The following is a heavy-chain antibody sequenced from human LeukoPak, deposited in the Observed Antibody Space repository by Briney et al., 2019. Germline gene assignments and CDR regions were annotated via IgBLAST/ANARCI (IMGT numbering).Heavy chain of an antibody. CDR3: ARHKGLNWGLRVDYYFDY. CDR2: IYYSGST. Sequence: PSETLSLTCTVSGGSISSSSYYWGWIRQPPGKGLEWIGSIYYSGSTYYNPSLKSRVTISVDTSKNQFSLKVSSVTAADTAVYYCARHKGLNWGLRVDYYFDYWGQGTLVTVSS. CDR1: GGSISSSSYY. V-gene: IGHV4-39*01. J-gene: IGHJ4*02. D-gene: IGHD7-27*01.